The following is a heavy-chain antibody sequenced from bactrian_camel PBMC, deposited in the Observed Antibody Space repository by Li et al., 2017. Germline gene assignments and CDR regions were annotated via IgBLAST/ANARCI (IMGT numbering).Heavy chain of an antibody. J-gene: IGHJ4*01. Sequence: HVQLVESGGGSVQAGGSLRLSCGASGSIYGDACMAWFRQVPGKEREAVAAIYTGGGSTFYVDSVKGRFTIVLGSGRNTMDLQMNDLKPEDTAMYYCVVQRLHPGVRWKVIGDYPHWGQGTQVTVS. V-gene: IGHV3S54*01. D-gene: IGHD4*01. CDR1: GSIYGDAC. CDR2: IYTGGGST. CDR3: VVQRLHPGVRWKVIGDYPH.